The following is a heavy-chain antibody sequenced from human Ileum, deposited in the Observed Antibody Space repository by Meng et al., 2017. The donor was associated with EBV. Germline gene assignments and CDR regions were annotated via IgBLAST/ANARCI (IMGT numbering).Heavy chain of an antibody. CDR1: GGSISSGGHS. Sequence: QLQLLESGSGLVKPSQTLSLTCAVSGGSISSGGHSWSWIRQPPGKGLEWIGDIQHSGSTYYNPSLKSRVTISVDRSRNQFSLKLSSVTAADTAVYYCARAHPVVYFFDYWGQGTLVTVSS. J-gene: IGHJ4*02. V-gene: IGHV4-30-2*01. CDR3: ARAHPVVYFFDY. D-gene: IGHD4-23*01. CDR2: IQHSGST.